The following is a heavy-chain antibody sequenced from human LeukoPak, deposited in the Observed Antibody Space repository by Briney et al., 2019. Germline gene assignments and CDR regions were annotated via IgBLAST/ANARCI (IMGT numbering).Heavy chain of an antibody. J-gene: IGHJ4*02. CDR2: INPNSGGT. CDR1: GYTFTGYY. V-gene: IGHV1-2*02. D-gene: IGHD1-26*01. CDR3: ARDGSRELLSEGRYFDY. Sequence: ASVKVSCKASGYTFTGYYMHWVRQAPGQGLEWMGWINPNSGGTNYAQKFQGRVTMTRDTSISTAYMELSRLRSDDTAVYYCARDGSRELLSEGRYFDYWGQGTLVTVSS.